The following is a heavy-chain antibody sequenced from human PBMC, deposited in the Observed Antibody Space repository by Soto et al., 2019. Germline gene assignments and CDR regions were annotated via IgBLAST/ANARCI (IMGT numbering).Heavy chain of an antibody. Sequence: SETLSLTCAVYGGSFSGYYWSWIRQPPGKGLEWIGEINHSGSTNYNPSLKSRVTISVDTSKNQFSLKLSSVTAADTAVYYCARRPRPYYDILTGYGVYAFDIWGQGTMVTVSS. CDR3: ARRPRPYYDILTGYGVYAFDI. CDR2: INHSGST. J-gene: IGHJ3*02. V-gene: IGHV4-34*01. CDR1: GGSFSGYY. D-gene: IGHD3-9*01.